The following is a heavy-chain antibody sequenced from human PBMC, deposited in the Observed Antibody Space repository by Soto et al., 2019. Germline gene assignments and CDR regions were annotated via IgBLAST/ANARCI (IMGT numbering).Heavy chain of an antibody. Sequence: EVQLVESGGGLVQPGGSLRLSCAASGFTFSSYSMNWVRQAPGKGLEWVSYISSSSSTLYYADSVKGRFTISRDNAKNALCLQKNSLRAEDTAVYYCAGRSIAARIDTFDIWGQGTVVTVSS. D-gene: IGHD6-6*01. CDR3: AGRSIAARIDTFDI. J-gene: IGHJ3*02. CDR2: ISSSSSTL. CDR1: GFTFSSYS. V-gene: IGHV3-48*01.